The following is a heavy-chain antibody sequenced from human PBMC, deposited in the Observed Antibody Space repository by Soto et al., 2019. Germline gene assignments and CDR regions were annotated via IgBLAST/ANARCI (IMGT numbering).Heavy chain of an antibody. CDR1: GYTLTELS. V-gene: IGHV1-24*01. Sequence: VKVSCKVSGYTLTELSMHWLRQAPGKGLEWMGGFDPEDGETIYAQKFQGRVTMTEDTSTDTAYMELGSLRSEDTAVYYCATDLGAAGTMALETKIFDYWGQGTLVTVSS. D-gene: IGHD6-13*01. CDR2: FDPEDGET. CDR3: ATDLGAAGTMALETKIFDY. J-gene: IGHJ4*02.